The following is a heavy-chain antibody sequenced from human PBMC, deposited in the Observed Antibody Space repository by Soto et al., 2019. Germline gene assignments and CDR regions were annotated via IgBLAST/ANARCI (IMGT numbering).Heavy chain of an antibody. D-gene: IGHD4-4*01. J-gene: IGHJ4*02. CDR3: ARGMTTVTTLDY. CDR1: GGSITSGRSS. Sequence: TLPLTCAGSGGSITSGRSSGSWIRQPPGKGLEWIGYIYHSGSTYYNPSLKSRVTISVDRSKNQFSLKLSSVTAADTAVYYCARGMTTVTTLDYWGQGTLLTVS. V-gene: IGHV4-30-2*01. CDR2: IYHSGST.